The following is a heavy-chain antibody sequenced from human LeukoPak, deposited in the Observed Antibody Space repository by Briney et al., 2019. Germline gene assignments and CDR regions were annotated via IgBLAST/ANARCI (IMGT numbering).Heavy chain of an antibody. CDR3: AKDHYDSWDY. D-gene: IGHD3-22*01. CDR2: IKTDGTTA. Sequence: PGGSLRLSCAASGFSFSNQWMHWFRQVPGKGLEWVSVIKTDGTTAIYADSVKGRFTISRDNAKSTVYLQMNSLRAEDTAVYYCAKDHYDSWDYWGQGTLVTVSS. CDR1: GFSFSNQW. V-gene: IGHV3-74*01. J-gene: IGHJ4*02.